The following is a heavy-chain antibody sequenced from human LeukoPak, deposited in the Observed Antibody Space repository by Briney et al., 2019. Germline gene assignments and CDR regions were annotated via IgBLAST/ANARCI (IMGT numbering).Heavy chain of an antibody. J-gene: IGHJ3*02. D-gene: IGHD4-17*01. CDR2: IYYSGST. CDR1: GGSISSSSYY. CDR3: ARLQGYGLYAFDI. V-gene: IGHV4-39*01. Sequence: RSSENLSLTCTVSGGSISSSSYYWGRIRQPAGKGLEWIGSIYYSGSTYYNPSLKRRFTISVNTSTNQFSLKLSSVTAADTAVYYCARLQGYGLYAFDIWGQGTMVTVSS.